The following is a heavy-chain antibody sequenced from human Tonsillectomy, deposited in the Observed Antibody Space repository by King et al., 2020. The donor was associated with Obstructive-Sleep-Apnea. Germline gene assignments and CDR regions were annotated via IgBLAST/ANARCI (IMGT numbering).Heavy chain of an antibody. CDR2: IDPSDSYT. V-gene: IGHV5-10-1*01. CDR1: GYSFTSYW. D-gene: IGHD4-11*01. CDR3: AGGSVSTVTTGY. J-gene: IGHJ4*02. Sequence: QLVQSGAEVKKPGESLRISCKGSGYSFTSYWISWVRQMPGKGLEWMGRIDPSDSYTNYSPSFQGHVTISADKSISTAYLQWSSLKASDTDMYYCAGGSVSTVTTGYWGQGTLVTVSS.